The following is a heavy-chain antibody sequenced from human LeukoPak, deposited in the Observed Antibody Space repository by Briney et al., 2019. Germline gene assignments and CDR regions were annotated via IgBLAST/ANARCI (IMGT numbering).Heavy chain of an antibody. Sequence: PGGGPRLSCAASGVSLRAYPMGRGREAPGEGGQWGSGISASGDATFHADRVKGRFAISRDNSKNTLYLQMTGLRAGDTAEYYCAKSLFTSATGTGRAFHIWGQGTMVTVSS. D-gene: IGHD1-1*01. CDR3: AKSLFTSATGTGRAFHI. CDR1: GVSLRAYP. V-gene: IGHV3-23*01. J-gene: IGHJ3*02. CDR2: ISASGDAT.